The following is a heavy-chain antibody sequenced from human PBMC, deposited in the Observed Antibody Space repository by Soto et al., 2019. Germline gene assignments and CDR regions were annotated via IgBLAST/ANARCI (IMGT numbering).Heavy chain of an antibody. V-gene: IGHV5-10-1*01. J-gene: IGHJ5*02. D-gene: IGHD3-22*01. CDR2: IDPSDSYT. CDR1: GYSFTSYW. Sequence: GESLKISCKGSGYSFTSYWISWVRQMPGKGLEWMGRIDPSDSYTNYSPSFQGHVTISADKSISTAYLQWSSLKASDTAMYYCARTYMGDSSGYYYVSWGQGTLVTVSS. CDR3: ARTYMGDSSGYYYVS.